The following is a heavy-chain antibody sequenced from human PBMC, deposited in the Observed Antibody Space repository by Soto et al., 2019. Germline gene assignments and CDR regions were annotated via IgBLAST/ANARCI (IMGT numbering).Heavy chain of an antibody. V-gene: IGHV1-69*08. CDR2: IIPILGIA. CDR3: AGDPVGGGGTVDV. J-gene: IGHJ6*02. CDR1: GGTFSSYT. Sequence: QVQLVQSGAAVKKPGSSVKVSCKASGGTFSSYTISWVRQAPGQGLEWMGRIIPILGIANYAQKFQGRVTITADKSTSTAGMELSSLRSEDAAVYYCAGDPVGGGGTVDVWGQGTTVTVSS. D-gene: IGHD2-15*01.